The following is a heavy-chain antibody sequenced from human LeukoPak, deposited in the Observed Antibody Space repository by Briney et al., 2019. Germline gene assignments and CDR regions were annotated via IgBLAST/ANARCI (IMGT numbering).Heavy chain of an antibody. Sequence: GGSLRLSCEASGFTFSTYGMHWVRQAPGKGLEWVANIKQDGSEKYYVDSVKGRFTISRDNAKNSLYLQMNSLRAEDTAVYYCARGVPDYWGQGTLVTVSS. CDR2: IKQDGSEK. CDR3: ARGVPDY. V-gene: IGHV3-7*01. CDR1: GFTFSTYG. J-gene: IGHJ4*02.